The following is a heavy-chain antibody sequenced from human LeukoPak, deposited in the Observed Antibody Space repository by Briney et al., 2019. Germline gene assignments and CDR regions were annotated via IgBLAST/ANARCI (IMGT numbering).Heavy chain of an antibody. CDR2: IIPSGGDT. V-gene: IGHV1-46*01. D-gene: IGHD6-13*01. CDR1: GYTFTSYY. J-gene: IGHJ4*02. CDR3: ARRSSWFSLNY. Sequence: GAAVKVSCKASGYTFTSYYIHWVRQTPGQGLEWMGRIIPSGGDTTYAQKFQGRVTMTRDTSTSTVYLELSSLRSGDTAVYYCARRSSWFSLNYWGQGTLVTVSS.